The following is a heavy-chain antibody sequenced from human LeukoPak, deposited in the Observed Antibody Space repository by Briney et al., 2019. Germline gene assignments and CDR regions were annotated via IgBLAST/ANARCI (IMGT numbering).Heavy chain of an antibody. J-gene: IGHJ4*02. CDR3: ARGGAYYDILTGPYYFDY. CDR2: IIPIFGTA. V-gene: IGHV1-69*06. Sequence: SVNVSSTASVGTFSIYAISWVRQAPGQGLEWMGGIIPIFGTANYAQKFQGRVTITADKSTSTAYMELSSLRSEDTAVYYCARGGAYYDILTGPYYFDYWGQGTLVTVCS. CDR1: VGTFSIYA. D-gene: IGHD3-9*01.